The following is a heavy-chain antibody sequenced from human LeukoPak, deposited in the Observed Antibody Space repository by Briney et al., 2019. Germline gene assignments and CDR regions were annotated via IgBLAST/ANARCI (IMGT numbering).Heavy chain of an antibody. Sequence: ASVKVSCKASVYTFTNYYIHWVGEAPGQGLDWLGRINHGDGDTHYPQTFQARVTMTNDTATRTENMQLSSQRSEDTPVYSCARELSGGLFDYWGQGTLV. CDR3: ARELSGGLFDY. J-gene: IGHJ4*02. D-gene: IGHD3-10*01. CDR2: INHGDGDT. CDR1: VYTFTNYY. V-gene: IGHV1-46*01.